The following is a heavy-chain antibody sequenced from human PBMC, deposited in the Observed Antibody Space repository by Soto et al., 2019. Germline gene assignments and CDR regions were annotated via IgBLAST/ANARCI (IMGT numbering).Heavy chain of an antibody. V-gene: IGHV3-33*05. Sequence: VQLVESGGGVVQPGTSLRLSCVGSGFTFRSYVIHWARQAPGKGLAWVALTSYDGSNNFYGDSVKGRFTISRHNSRNTVELQMASLRFEDMALYYCARWGKTGGLDVWGQGTLVSVSS. CDR1: GFTFRSYV. CDR2: TSYDGSNN. J-gene: IGHJ4*02. CDR3: ARWGKTGGLDV. D-gene: IGHD3-16*01.